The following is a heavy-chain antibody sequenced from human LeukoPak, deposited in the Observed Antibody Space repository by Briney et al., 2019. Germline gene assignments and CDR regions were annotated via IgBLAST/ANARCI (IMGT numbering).Heavy chain of an antibody. CDR2: ISSNGGST. D-gene: IGHD3-10*01. CDR3: VKGHYYGSGTPTFDY. V-gene: IGHV3-64D*06. J-gene: IGHJ4*02. CDR1: GFTFSSYA. Sequence: GGSLRLSCPASGFTFSSYAMHWVRQAPGKGLEYVSAISSNGGSTYYADSVKGRFTISRDNSKNTLYLQMSSLRAEDTAVYYCVKGHYYGSGTPTFDYWGQGTLVTVSS.